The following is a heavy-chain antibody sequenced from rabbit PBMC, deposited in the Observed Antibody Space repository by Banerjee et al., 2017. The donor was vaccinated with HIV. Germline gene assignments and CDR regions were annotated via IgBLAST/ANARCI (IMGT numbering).Heavy chain of an antibody. Sequence: QSLEESGGDLVKPGASLTLTCTASGFSFSSSYYMCWVRQAPGKRPEWIACIDDASGRIYYASWVNGRFTISRSTSLKTVDLKMTSLTAADTATYFCARDGAGYAGYGYAMGAFNLWGPGTLVTVS. V-gene: IGHV1S43*01. CDR2: IDDASGRI. J-gene: IGHJ4*01. CDR3: ARDGAGYAGYGYAMGAFNL. D-gene: IGHD6-1*01. CDR1: GFSFSSSYY.